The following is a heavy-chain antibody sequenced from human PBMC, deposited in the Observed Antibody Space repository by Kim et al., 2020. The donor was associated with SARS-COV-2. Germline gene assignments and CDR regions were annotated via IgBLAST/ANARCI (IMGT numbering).Heavy chain of an antibody. CDR2: INHSGST. CDR1: GGSFSGYY. CDR3: ARRCSEEVPAAMGLVLHYYYYMDV. V-gene: IGHV4-34*01. Sequence: SETLSLTCAVYGGSFSGYYWSWIRQPPGKGLEWIGEINHSGSTNYNPSLKSRVTISVDTSKNQFSLKLSSVTAADTAVYYCARRCSEEVPAAMGLVLHYYYYMDVWGKGTTVTVSS. D-gene: IGHD2-2*01. J-gene: IGHJ6*03.